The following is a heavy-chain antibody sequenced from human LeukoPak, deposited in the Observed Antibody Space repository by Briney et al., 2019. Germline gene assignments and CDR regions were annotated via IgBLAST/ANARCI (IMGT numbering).Heavy chain of an antibody. V-gene: IGHV4-4*09. CDR2: IYTSGST. D-gene: IGHD1-26*01. J-gene: IGHJ4*02. CDR3: ARHGVERIVGAAYYFDY. CDR1: GGSISSYY. Sequence: TSETLSLTCTVSGGSISSYYWSWIRQPPGKGLEWIGYIYTSGSTNYNPSLKSRVTISVDTSKNQFSLKLSSVTAADTAVYYCARHGVERIVGAAYYFDYWGQGTLVTVSS.